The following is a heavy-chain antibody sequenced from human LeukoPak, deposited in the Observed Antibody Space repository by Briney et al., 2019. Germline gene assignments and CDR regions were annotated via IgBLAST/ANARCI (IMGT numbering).Heavy chain of an antibody. CDR2: ISPGGSDK. D-gene: IGHD6-19*01. Sequence: GGSLRLSCAASGFSFSAYWMNWVRQAPGKGLEWVATISPGGSDKYSVDSVKGRFTISRDNAKNSLYLQMDSLKAEDTAVYYCGRDYVVAGLLFDYWGQGTLVTVSS. CDR1: GFSFSAYW. V-gene: IGHV3-7*01. CDR3: GRDYVVAGLLFDY. J-gene: IGHJ4*02.